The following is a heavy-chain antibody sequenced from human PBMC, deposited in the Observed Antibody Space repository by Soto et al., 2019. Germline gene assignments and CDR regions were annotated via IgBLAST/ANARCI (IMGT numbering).Heavy chain of an antibody. CDR2: INHSGTT. D-gene: IGHD1-1*01. Sequence: SETLSLTCGVYGGSFSVYQWNWIRQSPGQGLEWIGEINHSGTTKYNPSLESRINLSVDTSKKQFSLKMFSVTAADTAIYYCARGWRFDPWGQGTQVTVS. V-gene: IGHV4-34*01. CDR3: ARGWRFDP. CDR1: GGSFSVYQ. J-gene: IGHJ5*02.